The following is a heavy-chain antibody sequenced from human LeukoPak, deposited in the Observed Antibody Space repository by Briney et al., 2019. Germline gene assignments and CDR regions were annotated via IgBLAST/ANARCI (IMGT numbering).Heavy chain of an antibody. Sequence: GGSLRLSCAASGFTFDDYAMHWVRHAPGKGLEWVSGISWNSGSIGYADSVKGRFTISRDNAKNSLYLQMNSLRAEDTALYYCAKAPSYNWNDGAFDIWGQGTMVTVSS. D-gene: IGHD1-1*01. CDR2: ISWNSGSI. CDR3: AKAPSYNWNDGAFDI. J-gene: IGHJ3*02. CDR1: GFTFDDYA. V-gene: IGHV3-9*01.